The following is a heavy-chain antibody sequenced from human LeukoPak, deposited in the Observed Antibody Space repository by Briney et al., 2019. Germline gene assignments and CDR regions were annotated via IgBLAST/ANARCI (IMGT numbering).Heavy chain of an antibody. J-gene: IGHJ4*02. CDR1: GGTFSSYA. Sequence: GASVKVSCKASGGTFSSYAISWVRQAPGQGLEWMGRIIPIFGIANYAQKFQGRVTITADKSTSTAYMELSSLRSDDTAVYYCARGGLWFGELADYWGQGTLVTVSS. V-gene: IGHV1-69*04. D-gene: IGHD3-10*01. CDR3: ARGGLWFGELADY. CDR2: IIPIFGIA.